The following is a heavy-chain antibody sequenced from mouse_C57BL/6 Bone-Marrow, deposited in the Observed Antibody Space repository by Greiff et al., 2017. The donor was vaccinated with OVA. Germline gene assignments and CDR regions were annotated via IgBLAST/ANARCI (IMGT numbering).Heavy chain of an antibody. CDR2: INPGSGGT. Sequence: QVQLKESGAELVRPGTSVKVSCKASGYAFTNYLIEWVKQRPGQGLEWIGVINPGSGGTNYNEKFKGKATLTADKSSSTAYMQLSSLTSEDSAVYFCARGGNRAWFAYWGQGTLVTVSA. V-gene: IGHV1-54*01. J-gene: IGHJ3*01. CDR1: GYAFTNYL. CDR3: ARGGNRAWFAY.